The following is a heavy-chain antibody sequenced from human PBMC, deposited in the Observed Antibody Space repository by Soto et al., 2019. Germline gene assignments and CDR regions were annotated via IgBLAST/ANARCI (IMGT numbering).Heavy chain of an antibody. CDR3: ARASPQDFWSGYPLWYFDY. CDR1: GGSISSYY. Sequence: SETLSLTCTVSGGSISSYYWSWIRQPAGKGLEWIGRIYTSGSTNYNPSLKSRVTMSVDTSKNQFSLKLSSVTAADTAVHYCARASPQDFWSGYPLWYFDYWGQGTLVTVSS. D-gene: IGHD3-3*01. V-gene: IGHV4-4*07. J-gene: IGHJ4*02. CDR2: IYTSGST.